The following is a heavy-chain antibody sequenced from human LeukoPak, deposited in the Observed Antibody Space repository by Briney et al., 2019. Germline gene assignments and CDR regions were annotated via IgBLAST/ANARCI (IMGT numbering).Heavy chain of an antibody. Sequence: ASVKVSCKASGYTFTGSYMHWVRQAPGQGLEWMGWTNPNSGGTSSAQKFQGRVTMTRDTSVSTAYMELSRLRSDDTALYYCARETGYCSGGRCYFIYWGQGTLVTVSS. CDR3: ARETGYCSGGRCYFIY. D-gene: IGHD2-15*01. J-gene: IGHJ4*02. V-gene: IGHV1-2*02. CDR2: TNPNSGGT. CDR1: GYTFTGSY.